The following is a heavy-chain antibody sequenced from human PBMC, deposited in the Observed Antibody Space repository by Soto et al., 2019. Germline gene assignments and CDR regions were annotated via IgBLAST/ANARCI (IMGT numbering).Heavy chain of an antibody. J-gene: IGHJ3*02. CDR3: ARDTYYYDSSGSGAFDI. CDR1: GGSISSGGYY. Sequence: SETLSLTCTVSGGSISSGGYYWSWIRQHPVKGLEWIGYIYYSGSTYYNPSLKSRVTISVDTSKNQFSLKLSSVTAADTAVYYCARDTYYYDSSGSGAFDIWGQGXMVTV. D-gene: IGHD3-22*01. CDR2: IYYSGST. V-gene: IGHV4-31*03.